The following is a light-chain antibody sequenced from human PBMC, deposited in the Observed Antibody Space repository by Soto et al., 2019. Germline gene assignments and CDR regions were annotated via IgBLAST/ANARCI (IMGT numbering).Light chain of an antibody. V-gene: IGKV3-11*01. J-gene: IGKJ4*01. CDR2: DAS. CDR3: QRRRNWPPLT. CDR1: QSVSSY. Sequence: EIVLTQSPATLSLTPGERATLSCRASQSVSSYLAWYQQRPGQAPRLLIYDASNRATGIPARFSGNGSGTDFTLTICSLQPEDFAVYYCQRRRNWPPLTFGGGTKVEIK.